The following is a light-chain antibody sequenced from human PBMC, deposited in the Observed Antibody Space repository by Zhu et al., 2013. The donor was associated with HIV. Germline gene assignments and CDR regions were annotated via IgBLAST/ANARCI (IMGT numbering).Light chain of an antibody. CDR2: AAS. J-gene: IGKJ5*01. Sequence: DIQLTQSPSFLSGSVEDTVRITCRASQGINTYLAWYQQKPGKAPKLLIDAASSLHSGVPSRFSGSGSGTEYTLTISGLQSEDFATYYCQQRSDYPITFGQGTRLEI. CDR1: QGINTY. V-gene: IGKV1-9*01. CDR3: QQRSDYPIT.